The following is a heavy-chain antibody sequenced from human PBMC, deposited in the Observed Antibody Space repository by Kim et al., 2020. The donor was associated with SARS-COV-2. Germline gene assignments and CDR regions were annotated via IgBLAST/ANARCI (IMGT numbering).Heavy chain of an antibody. CDR3: VRLVVAAPFDF. D-gene: IGHD2-15*01. V-gene: IGHV3-74*01. Sequence: TSYADSVKGRLTISKDNAKNTLYLQMNSLRAEDTAVYYCVRLVVAAPFDFWGQGTLVTVSS. J-gene: IGHJ4*02. CDR2: T.